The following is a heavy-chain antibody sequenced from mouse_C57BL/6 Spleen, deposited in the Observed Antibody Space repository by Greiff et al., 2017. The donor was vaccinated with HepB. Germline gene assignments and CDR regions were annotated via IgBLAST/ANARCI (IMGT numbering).Heavy chain of an antibody. CDR3: ARDGITTVVATFDV. D-gene: IGHD1-1*01. V-gene: IGHV1-82*01. CDR1: GYAFSSSW. Sequence: QVQLKESGPELVKPGASVKISCKASGYAFSSSWMNWVKQRPGKGLEWIGRIYPGDGDTNYNGKFKGKATLTADKSSSTAYMQLSSLTSEDSAVYFCARDGITTVVATFDVWGTGTTVTVSS. CDR2: IYPGDGDT. J-gene: IGHJ1*03.